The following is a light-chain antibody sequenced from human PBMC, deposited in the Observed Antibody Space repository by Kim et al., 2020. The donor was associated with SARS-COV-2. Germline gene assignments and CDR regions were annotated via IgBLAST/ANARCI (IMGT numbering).Light chain of an antibody. CDR2: GAS. J-gene: IGKJ4*01. Sequence: VSRGERATLSCRASQSISSKVAWFQQKPGQAPSLLIFGASTRATGIPARFSGSGSGTEFTLTISSLQSEDFAVYYCQQYNSWPLTFGGGTKVESK. V-gene: IGKV3D-15*01. CDR3: QQYNSWPLT. CDR1: QSISSK.